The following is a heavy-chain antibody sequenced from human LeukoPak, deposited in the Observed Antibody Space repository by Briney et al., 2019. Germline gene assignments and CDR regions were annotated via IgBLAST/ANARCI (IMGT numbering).Heavy chain of an antibody. Sequence: GGSLRLSCAASGFTFSSYSMNWVRQAPGKGLEWVSSISSSSSYIYYADSVKGRFTISRDNAENSLYLQMNSLRAEDTAVYYCAREGGSYYMLYYFDYWGQGTLVTVSS. CDR1: GFTFSSYS. CDR3: AREGGSYYMLYYFDY. J-gene: IGHJ4*02. CDR2: ISSSSSYI. V-gene: IGHV3-21*01. D-gene: IGHD1-26*01.